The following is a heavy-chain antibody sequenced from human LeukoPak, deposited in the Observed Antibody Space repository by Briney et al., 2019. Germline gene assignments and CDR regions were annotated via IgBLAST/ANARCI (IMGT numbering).Heavy chain of an antibody. CDR2: ISATGDNT. D-gene: IGHD6-6*01. CDR1: GFIVRNYA. V-gene: IGHV3-23*01. J-gene: IGHJ6*02. CDR3: AKGRGAAHSSYYYGMDV. Sequence: GGSLRLSCAASGFIVRNYAMSWVRQAPGKGLEWVAAISATGDNTYVADYVKGRFTISRDNSKNTLYLQMNSLRAEDTAVYYCAKGRGAAHSSYYYGMDVWGQGTTVTVSS.